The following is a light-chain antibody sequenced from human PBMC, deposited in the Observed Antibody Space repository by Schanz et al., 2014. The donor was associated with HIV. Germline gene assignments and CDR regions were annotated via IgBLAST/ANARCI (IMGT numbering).Light chain of an antibody. V-gene: IGKV3-20*01. Sequence: EIVLTQSPATLSLSPGERVTLSCRASQTVSRYLAWYQQKRGQAPRLLIYGASSRATGIPDRFSGSGSGTDFTLTISRLEPEDFAVYYCQQYGVSPFTFGPGTTVDIK. CDR3: QQYGVSPFT. CDR2: GAS. J-gene: IGKJ3*01. CDR1: QTVSRY.